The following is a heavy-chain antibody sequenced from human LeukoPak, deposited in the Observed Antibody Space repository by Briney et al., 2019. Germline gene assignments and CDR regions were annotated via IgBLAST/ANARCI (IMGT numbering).Heavy chain of an antibody. D-gene: IGHD5-24*01. V-gene: IGHV3-48*01. J-gene: IGHJ4*02. CDR1: GFTFSSYS. CDR3: ARRNRRDGYTLDY. Sequence: GGSLRLSCAASGFTFSSYSMNWVRQAPGKGLEWVSYISSSSSTIYYAASVKGRFTISRDNAKNSLYLQMNSLRAEDTAVYYCARRNRRDGYTLDYWGQGTLVTVSS. CDR2: ISSSSSTI.